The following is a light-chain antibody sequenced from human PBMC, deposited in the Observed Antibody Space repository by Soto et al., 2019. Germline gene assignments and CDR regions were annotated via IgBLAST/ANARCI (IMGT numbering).Light chain of an antibody. CDR2: DAS. J-gene: IGKJ4*01. V-gene: IGKV3-20*01. CDR1: QTGRNNY. Sequence: LSLSAGTLSLSTGERATLSCRAGQTGRNNYLDWYQQKPGQAPRLLIYDASSRATGIPDRFSGGGSGTDFTLSISRLEAEDFIVYYCKQFTSYPLTFGGRTKVDVK. CDR3: KQFTSYPLT.